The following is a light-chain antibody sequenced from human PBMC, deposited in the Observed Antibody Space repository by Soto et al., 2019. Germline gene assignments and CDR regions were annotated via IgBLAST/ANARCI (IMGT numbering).Light chain of an antibody. CDR3: QQYGSSPYT. CDR1: QSVSSSY. Sequence: EIVLTQYPGTLSLSPGERATLSCRASQSVSSSYLAWDQQKPGQAPRLIIYGASDMATGIPDRFSGSGSGTDFALTISRLEPEDFAVYYCQQYGSSPYTFGQVTKLEIK. J-gene: IGKJ2*01. CDR2: GAS. V-gene: IGKV3-20*01.